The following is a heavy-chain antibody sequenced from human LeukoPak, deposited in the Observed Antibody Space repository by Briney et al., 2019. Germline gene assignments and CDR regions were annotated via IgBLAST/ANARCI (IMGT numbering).Heavy chain of an antibody. CDR3: ARGRTPREYGSGSFGFDY. J-gene: IGHJ4*02. D-gene: IGHD3-10*01. CDR1: GGSISSSSYY. CDR2: IYYSGST. V-gene: IGHV4-30-4*08. Sequence: SETLSLTCTVSGGSISSSSYYWSWIRQPPGKGLEWIGYIYYSGSTYYNPSLKSRVTISVDTSKNQFSLRLSSVTAADTAVYYCARGRTPREYGSGSFGFDYWGQGTLVTVSS.